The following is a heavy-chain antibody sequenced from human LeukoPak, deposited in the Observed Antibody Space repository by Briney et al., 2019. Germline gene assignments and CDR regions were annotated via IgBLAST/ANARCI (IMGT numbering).Heavy chain of an antibody. J-gene: IGHJ4*02. D-gene: IGHD2-2*01. V-gene: IGHV4-59*01. CDR2: RYYSGST. CDR1: GGSISSYY. CDR3: AREYCSSSSCYFDY. Sequence: PSETLSLTCTVSGGSISSYYWSWIRQPPGKGLEWIGYRYYSGSTNYNPSLQSRVTISLDTSKNQFSLKLSSVTAADTAVYYCAREYCSSSSCYFDYWGQGTLVTVSS.